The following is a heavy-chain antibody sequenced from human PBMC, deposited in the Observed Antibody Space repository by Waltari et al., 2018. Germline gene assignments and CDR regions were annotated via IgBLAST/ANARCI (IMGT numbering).Heavy chain of an antibody. CDR1: GIAFRSYG. Sequence: QLQLVESGGGVVQPGSSLRLSCAASGIAFRSYGMNWVRQAPGKGLEWVAVISYDGSNKYYADSVKGRFTSSRDNSKNTLYLQMNSLRAEDTAVYYCAKARSSHHSFDYWGQGTLVTVSS. V-gene: IGHV3-30*18. CDR2: ISYDGSNK. CDR3: AKARSSHHSFDY. D-gene: IGHD6-13*01. J-gene: IGHJ4*02.